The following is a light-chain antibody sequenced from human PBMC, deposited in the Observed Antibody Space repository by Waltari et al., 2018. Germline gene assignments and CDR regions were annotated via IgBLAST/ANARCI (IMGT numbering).Light chain of an antibody. CDR3: QQYDTTPLT. V-gene: IGKV4-1*01. Sequence: DIVMTQSPDSLAVSLGDRATINCKSSQSLLFSSNNKNYLAWYQQKPGQPPKLLIYWASIRESGVPDRFSGSGSGTDFTLTISGLQAEDVAVYYCQQYDTTPLTFGGGTKVEIK. CDR1: QSLLFSSNNKNY. J-gene: IGKJ4*01. CDR2: WAS.